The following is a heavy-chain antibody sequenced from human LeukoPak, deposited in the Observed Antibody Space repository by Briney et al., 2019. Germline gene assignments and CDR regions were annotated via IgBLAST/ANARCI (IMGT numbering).Heavy chain of an antibody. D-gene: IGHD3-3*01. CDR2: ISGSGGST. CDR3: AKGVTIFGVVGDNWFDP. J-gene: IGHJ5*02. Sequence: PGGSLILSCAASGFTFSSYAMSWVRQAPGKGLEWVSAISGSGGSTYYADSVKGRFTISRDNSKNTLYLQMNSLRAEDTAVYYCAKGVTIFGVVGDNWFDPWGQGTLVTVSS. CDR1: GFTFSSYA. V-gene: IGHV3-23*01.